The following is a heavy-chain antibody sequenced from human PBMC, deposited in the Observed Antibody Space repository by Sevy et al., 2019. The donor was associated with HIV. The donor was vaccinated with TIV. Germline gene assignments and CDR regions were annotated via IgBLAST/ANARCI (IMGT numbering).Heavy chain of an antibody. J-gene: IGHJ5*02. V-gene: IGHV1-2*02. CDR3: SRRTTQPTSELYCLDA. D-gene: IGHD4-17*01. CDR2: INTDSGDT. CDR1: GYIFTDYY. Sequence: ASVKVSCKASGYIFTDYYIHWVRQAPGQGLEWMAWINTDSGDTNYAQRLQGEVTVTRDPSLSTAYLELTNLKSNDTASYYCSRRTTQPTSELYCLDAWGQGTPVTVSS.